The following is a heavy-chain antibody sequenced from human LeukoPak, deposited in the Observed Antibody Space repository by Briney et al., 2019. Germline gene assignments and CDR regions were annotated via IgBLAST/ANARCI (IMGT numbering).Heavy chain of an antibody. CDR3: AKLFDGWVATASDY. CDR2: ISSSGSTI. J-gene: IGHJ4*02. D-gene: IGHD6-13*01. V-gene: IGHV3-48*03. CDR1: GFTFSSYE. Sequence: GGSLRLSCAASGFTFSSYEMNWVRQAPGEGLEWVSYISSSGSTIYYADSVKGRFTISRDNSKNTLYLQMNSLRAEDTAMYYCAKLFDGWVATASDYWGQGTLVTVSS.